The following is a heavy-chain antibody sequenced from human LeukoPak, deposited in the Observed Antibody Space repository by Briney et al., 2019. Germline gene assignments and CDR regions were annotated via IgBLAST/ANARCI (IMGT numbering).Heavy chain of an antibody. CDR2: ISGSGGST. CDR3: AKGLYSSSWGDYYYGMDV. D-gene: IGHD6-13*01. CDR1: GFTFSSYA. V-gene: IGHV3-23*01. Sequence: GGSLRLSCAASGFTFSSYAMSWVRQAPGKGLEWVSAISGSGGSTYYADSVKGRFTISRDNSKNTLYLQMNSLRAEDTAVYYCAKGLYSSSWGDYYYGMDVWGQGTTVTVSS. J-gene: IGHJ6*02.